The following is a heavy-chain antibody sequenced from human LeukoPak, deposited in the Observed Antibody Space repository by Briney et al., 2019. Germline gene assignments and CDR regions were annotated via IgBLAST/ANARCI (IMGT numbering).Heavy chain of an antibody. J-gene: IGHJ6*02. CDR3: ARGVKAVAGTAHYYYYYGMDV. CDR1: GGSFSGYY. D-gene: IGHD6-19*01. V-gene: IGHV4-34*01. Sequence: SETLSLTCAVYGGSFSGYYWSWIRQPPGKGLEWIGEINHSGSTNYNPSLKSPVTLSVATSKNQFSLKLSSVTAADTAVYYCARGVKAVAGTAHYYYYYGMDVWGQGTTVTVSS. CDR2: INHSGST.